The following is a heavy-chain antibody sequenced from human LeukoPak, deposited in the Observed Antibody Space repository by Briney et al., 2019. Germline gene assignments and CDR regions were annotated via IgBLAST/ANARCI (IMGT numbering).Heavy chain of an antibody. Sequence: GGSLRLSCAASGFTFSSYAMHWVRQAPGKGLEWVAVISYDGSNKYYADSVKGRFTISRDNAKNSLYLQMNSLRAEDTAVYYCASGFYGSSSTSCYDRWGQGTLVTVSS. CDR3: ASGFYGSSSTSCYDR. J-gene: IGHJ4*02. CDR2: ISYDGSNK. V-gene: IGHV3-30*04. D-gene: IGHD2-2*01. CDR1: GFTFSSYA.